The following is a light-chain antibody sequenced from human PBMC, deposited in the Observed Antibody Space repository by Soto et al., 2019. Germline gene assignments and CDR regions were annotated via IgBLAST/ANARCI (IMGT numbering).Light chain of an antibody. Sequence: QLVLTQSPSASASLGASVNLTCTLEYGHSNFAVAWHQQQPERGPRYLMTVNTDGSDTKGVGIPDRFSASTSGAERYLIISSLQSEDEPDYFSQTWATGLPLVGGGTQVAVL. CDR1: YGHSNFA. J-gene: IGLJ7*01. CDR3: QTWATGLPL. CDR2: VNTDGSD. V-gene: IGLV4-69*01.